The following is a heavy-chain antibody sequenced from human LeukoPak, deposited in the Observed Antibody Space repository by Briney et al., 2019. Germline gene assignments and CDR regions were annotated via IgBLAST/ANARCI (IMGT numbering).Heavy chain of an antibody. V-gene: IGHV3-48*02. CDR2: ISSTSSTI. Sequence: GGSLRLSCAASGFILSSYSMNWVRQAPGKGLEWVSYISSTSSTIYYADSVKGRFTISRDNAKNSLYLQMDSLRDEDTAVYYCARFFDYWGQGTLVTVSS. CDR3: ARFFDY. J-gene: IGHJ4*02. CDR1: GFILSSYS.